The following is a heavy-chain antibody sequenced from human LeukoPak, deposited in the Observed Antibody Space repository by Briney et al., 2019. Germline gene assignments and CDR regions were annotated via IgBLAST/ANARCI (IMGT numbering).Heavy chain of an antibody. CDR1: GLSFRNYW. D-gene: IGHD2-2*02. CDR3: ARDGQPDPDPFIVVVPAAIGLYYFDY. J-gene: IGHJ4*02. CDR2: ITSDGSDT. Sequence: GGSLRLSCATSGLSFRNYWMHWVRQAPGKGLMWLSRITSDGSDTIYADSGKGRFTISRDNAKNTLYLQMNSLRAEDTAVYYCARDGQPDPDPFIVVVPAAIGLYYFDYWGQGTLVTVSS. V-gene: IGHV3-74*01.